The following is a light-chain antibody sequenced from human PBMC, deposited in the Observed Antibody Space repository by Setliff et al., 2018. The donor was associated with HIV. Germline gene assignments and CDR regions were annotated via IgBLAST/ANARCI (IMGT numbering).Light chain of an antibody. J-gene: IGKJ4*01. CDR1: QSVTSTY. V-gene: IGKV3-20*01. CDR2: AAS. CDR3: QQYVRSPLT. Sequence: ETVLTQSPGTLSLSPGERATLSCRASQSVTSTYFAWYQQKPGQAPRLLIYAASTRATGIPDRFSGSGSGTDFTLTISRLEPEDFAVYYCQQYVRSPLTFGGGTKV.